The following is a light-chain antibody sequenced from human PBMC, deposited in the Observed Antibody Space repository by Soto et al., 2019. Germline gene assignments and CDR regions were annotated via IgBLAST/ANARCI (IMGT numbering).Light chain of an antibody. J-gene: IGKJ1*01. CDR1: QGVXNNY. CDR2: CAS. CDR3: QQYGNSAWT. V-gene: IGKV3-20*01. Sequence: LLTQSPGTLSLSQGERATLACMASQGVXNNYLAWYEQKPGQAPRLRTYCASSRATGIPDRLSGSGSGTDFTLTISRLEPEDFAVYYCQQYGNSAWTFGQGTKVDIK.